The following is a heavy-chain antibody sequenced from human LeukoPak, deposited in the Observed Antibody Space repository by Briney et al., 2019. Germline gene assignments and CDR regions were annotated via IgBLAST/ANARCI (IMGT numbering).Heavy chain of an antibody. CDR3: ARDRAANQDWVEFDP. Sequence: GGSLRLSCAASGFTFSDYYMSWVRQAPGKGLEWVGLIRDSGEAFYADFVRGRFAISRDESENTLYLQMNSLRVEDTAVYFCARDRAANQDWVEFDPWGQGTPVIVSS. J-gene: IGHJ5*02. D-gene: IGHD3/OR15-3a*01. CDR2: IRDSGEA. V-gene: IGHV3-66*03. CDR1: GFTFSDYY.